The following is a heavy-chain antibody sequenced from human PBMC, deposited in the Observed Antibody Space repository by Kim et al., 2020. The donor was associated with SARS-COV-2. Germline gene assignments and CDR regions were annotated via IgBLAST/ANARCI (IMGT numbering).Heavy chain of an antibody. CDR3: ARDRGDSRSSWFRHPEWWIKKDNWSDS. V-gene: IGHV3-21*01. D-gene: IGHD6-13*01. CDR1: GFTFSSYS. J-gene: IGHJ5*01. Sequence: GGSLRLSCAASGFTFSSYSMNWVRQAPGKGLEWVSSISSSSSYIYYADSVKGRFTISRDNAKNSLYLQMNSLRAEDTAVYYCARDRGDSRSSWFRHPEWWIKKDNWSDSWGQGTLVNV. CDR2: ISSSSSYI.